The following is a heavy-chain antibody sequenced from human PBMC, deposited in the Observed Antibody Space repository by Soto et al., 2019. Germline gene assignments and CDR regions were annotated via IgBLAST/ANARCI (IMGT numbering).Heavy chain of an antibody. V-gene: IGHV2-5*02. D-gene: IGHD2-2*01. J-gene: IGHJ4*02. CDR2: IYCDDDT. CDR3: AHITVVVPAASDFVY. Sequence: QITLKESGPTLVKPTQTLTLTCTFSGFSLSTSGVGVGWIRQPPGKALEWLALIYCDDDTVYSPSLKSRLTITKDTSKNQVVLTMTNMDHVDTATYYCAHITVVVPAASDFVYWGQGTLVTVSS. CDR1: GFSLSTSGVG.